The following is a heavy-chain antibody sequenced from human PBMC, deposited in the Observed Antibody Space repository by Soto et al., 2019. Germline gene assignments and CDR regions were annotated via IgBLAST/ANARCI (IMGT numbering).Heavy chain of an antibody. CDR2: INQDGSKK. CDR1: GFTFRSYW. D-gene: IGHD2-21*01. J-gene: IGHJ4*02. Sequence: EVQLVESGGGLVQPGGSLRLSCAASGFTFRSYWMSWVRQTPGKGLEWVANINQDGSKKNYVDSVKGRFTISRDNAENSLELQKNSLKAEGAAGYYWVRGGGSMWPAGDYWGQGTLVTVSS. CDR3: VRGGGSMWPAGDY. V-gene: IGHV3-7*04.